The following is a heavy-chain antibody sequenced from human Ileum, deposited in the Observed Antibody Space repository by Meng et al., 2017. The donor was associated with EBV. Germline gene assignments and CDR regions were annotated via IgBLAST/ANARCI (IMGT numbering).Heavy chain of an antibody. CDR3: AMGPDYAKTGY. D-gene: IGHD4-17*01. CDR1: CCSYSRRNCC. V-gene: IGHV4-39*01. J-gene: IGHJ4*02. CDR2: VCYTDST. Sequence: LLPESGPGMCEHSVIMSRPVCVSCCSYSRRNCCLGWIRQPPGKVLQLIPSVCYTDSTYYNPYLKSRVTISADKSKTQFSLRLNSLTAADTAVYYCAMGPDYAKTGYWCQGTLVTVSS.